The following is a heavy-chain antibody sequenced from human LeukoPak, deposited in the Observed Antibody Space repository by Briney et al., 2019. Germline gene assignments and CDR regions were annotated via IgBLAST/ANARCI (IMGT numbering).Heavy chain of an antibody. CDR1: GGSISSYY. D-gene: IGHD2-2*01. V-gene: IGHV4-59*12. CDR2: IYYSGST. J-gene: IGHJ5*02. CDR3: ARVMKRGIVVVPAARLNWFDP. Sequence: SETLSLTCTVSGGSISSYYWSWIRQPPGKGLEWIGYIYYSGSTNYNPSLKSRVTISVDTSKNQFSLKLSSVTAADAAVYYCARVMKRGIVVVPAARLNWFDPWGQGTLVTVSS.